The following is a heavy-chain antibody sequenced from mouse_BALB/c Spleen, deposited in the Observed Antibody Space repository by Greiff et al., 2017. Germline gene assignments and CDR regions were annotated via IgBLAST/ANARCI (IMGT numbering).Heavy chain of an antibody. CDR1: GFTFTDYY. V-gene: IGHV7-3*02. CDR3: ARDRRYGDAMDY. D-gene: IGHD2-14*01. CDR2: IRNKANGYTT. Sequence: EVKLVESGGGLVQPGGSLRLSCATSGFTFTDYYMSWVRQPPGKALEWLGFIRNKANGYTTEYSASVKGRFTISRDNSQSILYLQMNTLRAEDSATYYCARDRRYGDAMDYWGQGTSVTVSS. J-gene: IGHJ4*01.